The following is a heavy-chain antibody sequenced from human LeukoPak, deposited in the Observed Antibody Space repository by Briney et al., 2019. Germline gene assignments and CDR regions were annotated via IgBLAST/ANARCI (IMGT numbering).Heavy chain of an antibody. CDR3: ARDRVGATVFDH. D-gene: IGHD1-26*01. V-gene: IGHV3-48*02. Sequence: ETLSLTCTVSGGSISSSSYYGGWVRQAPGKGLEWVSYISSSSSTIYYAESVKGRFTISRDNAKNSLYLQMNSLRDEDTAVYYCARDRVGATVFDHWGQGTLVTVSS. CDR1: GGSISSSSYY. CDR2: ISSSSSTI. J-gene: IGHJ4*02.